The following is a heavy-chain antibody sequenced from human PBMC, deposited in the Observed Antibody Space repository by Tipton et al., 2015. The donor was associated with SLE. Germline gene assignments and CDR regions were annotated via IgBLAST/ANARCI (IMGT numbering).Heavy chain of an antibody. D-gene: IGHD3-22*01. J-gene: IGHJ3*02. V-gene: IGHV4-59*01. CDR1: GGSISSYY. CDR2: IYYSGST. CDR3: AREVDYYDSSGYYYDAFDI. Sequence: TLSLTCTVSGGSISSYYWSWIRQPPGKGLEWIGYIYYSGSTNYNPSLKSRVTISVDTSKNQFSLKLRSVTAADTAVYYCAREVDYYDSSGYYYDAFDIWGQGTMVTVSS.